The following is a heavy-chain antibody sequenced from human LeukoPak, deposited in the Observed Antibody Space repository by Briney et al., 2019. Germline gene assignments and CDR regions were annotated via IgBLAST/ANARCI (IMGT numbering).Heavy chain of an antibody. Sequence: PSETLSLTCSVSGGSISSGGYTWSWMRQPPGKGLEWIGHIYPNGNNYYNPSLKSRVTISLDTSKNHFSLQLTSVTAADSALYYCARGSPAYDAFDIWGQGTMVTVSS. CDR2: IYPNGNN. J-gene: IGHJ3*02. CDR3: ARGSPAYDAFDI. CDR1: GGSISSGGYT. V-gene: IGHV4-30-2*01. D-gene: IGHD2-2*01.